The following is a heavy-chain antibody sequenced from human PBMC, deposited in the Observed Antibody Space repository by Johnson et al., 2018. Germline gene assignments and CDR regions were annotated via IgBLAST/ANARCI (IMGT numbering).Heavy chain of an antibody. V-gene: IGHV1-3*01. Sequence: QVQRVQSGAEVKKPGASVKVSCKASGYTFTTYSMHWVRQAPGQRLAWMGWINAGKANTKDSQKFQGRVSITRDTSTGTAYRELSSLRSEDTAVYYCERDMKYYYYYMDGWGKGTTVTVSS. CDR3: ERDMKYYYYYMDG. CDR1: GYTFTTYS. D-gene: IGHD3-16*01. J-gene: IGHJ6*03. CDR2: INAGKANT.